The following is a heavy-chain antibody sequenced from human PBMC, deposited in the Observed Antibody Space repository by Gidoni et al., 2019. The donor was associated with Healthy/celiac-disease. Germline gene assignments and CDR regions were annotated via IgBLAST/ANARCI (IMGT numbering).Heavy chain of an antibody. D-gene: IGHD2-15*01. CDR3: ARDARVEDYFDY. J-gene: IGHJ4*02. V-gene: IGHV3-30-3*01. CDR2: VSYDGSNK. Sequence: RQAPGKGLEWVAVVSYDGSNKYYADSVKGRFTITRDNSKNTLYLQMNSLRAEDTAVYYCARDARVEDYFDYWGQGTLVTVSS.